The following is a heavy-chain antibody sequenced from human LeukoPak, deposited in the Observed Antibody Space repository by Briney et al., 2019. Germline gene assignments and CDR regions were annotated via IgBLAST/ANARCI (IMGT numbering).Heavy chain of an antibody. CDR2: ISSSSSYI. V-gene: IGHV3-21*01. Sequence: PGGSLRLSCVDSGFTFSTYSMNWVRQAPGKGLEWVSSISSSSSYIYYGDSVKGRFTISRDNAEDSLYLQMNSLRAEDTAVYYCARDGAVTNGRYFDYWGQGTLVTVSS. CDR1: GFTFSTYS. J-gene: IGHJ4*02. D-gene: IGHD4-17*01. CDR3: ARDGAVTNGRYFDY.